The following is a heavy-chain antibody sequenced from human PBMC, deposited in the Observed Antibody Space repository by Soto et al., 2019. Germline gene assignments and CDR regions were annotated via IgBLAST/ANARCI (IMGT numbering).Heavy chain of an antibody. CDR1: GFTFSSYA. V-gene: IGHV3-23*01. J-gene: IGHJ4*02. Sequence: GGSLRLSCAASGFTFSSYAMSWVRQAPGKGLEWVSAISGSGGSTYYADSVKGRFTISRDNSKNTLYLQTNSLRAEDTAVYYCAKSQSRYCSGGSCYSDTPVPSAFSYGFHYWGQGTLVTVSS. CDR2: ISGSGGST. D-gene: IGHD2-15*01. CDR3: AKSQSRYCSGGSCYSDTPVPSAFSYGFHY.